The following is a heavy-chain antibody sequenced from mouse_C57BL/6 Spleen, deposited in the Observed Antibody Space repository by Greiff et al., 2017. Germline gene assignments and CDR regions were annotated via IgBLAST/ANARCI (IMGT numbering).Heavy chain of an antibody. CDR3: ARRKGKGDYYAMDY. D-gene: IGHD1-3*01. Sequence: QVQLQQPGAGLVKPWASVSMSCKASGYTFTSYWITWVKQMPGQGLEWIGDIYPGSGSSNYNEKFKSKATLTVDTSSRTAYMQLSSLTSEDSAVYYSARRKGKGDYYAMDYWGQGTSVTVSS. J-gene: IGHJ4*01. CDR2: IYPGSGSS. CDR1: GYTFTSYW. V-gene: IGHV1-55*01.